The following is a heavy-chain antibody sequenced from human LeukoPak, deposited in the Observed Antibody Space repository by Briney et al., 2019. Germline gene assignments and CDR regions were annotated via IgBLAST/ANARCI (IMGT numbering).Heavy chain of an antibody. CDR3: AQGPAAIRNWFDP. CDR1: GGTFSSYA. J-gene: IGHJ5*02. V-gene: IGHV1-69*13. D-gene: IGHD2-2*02. CDR2: IIPTFGTA. Sequence: SVKVSCKASGGTFSSYAISWVRQAPGQGLEWMGGIIPTFGTANYAQKFQGRVTITADESTSTAYMELSSLGSEDTAVYYCAQGPAAIRNWFDPWGQGTLVTVSS.